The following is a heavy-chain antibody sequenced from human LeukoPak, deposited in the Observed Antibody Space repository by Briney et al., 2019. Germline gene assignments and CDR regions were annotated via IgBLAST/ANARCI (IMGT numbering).Heavy chain of an antibody. CDR1: QFNFNTYA. J-gene: IGHJ4*02. CDR3: ATAITDTTRHY. D-gene: IGHD1-7*01. V-gene: IGHV3-23*01. CDR2: ISAGGVNT. Sequence: GGSLRLSCAASQFNFNTYAMSWVRQAPGKGLEWVSGISAGGVNTFYADSVQGRFTVSRDSSKNTLYLQMNRLRVDDTAVYYCATAITDTTRHYWGQGTLVTVSS.